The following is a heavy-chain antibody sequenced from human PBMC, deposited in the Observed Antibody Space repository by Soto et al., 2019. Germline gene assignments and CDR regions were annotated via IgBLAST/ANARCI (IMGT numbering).Heavy chain of an antibody. V-gene: IGHV6-1*01. CDR1: GDSVSSNSAA. J-gene: IGHJ4*02. Sequence: SQTLSLTCAIAGDSVSSNSAAWNWIRQSPSRGLEWLGRTYYRSKWYNDYAVSVKSRITINPDTSKNQFPLQLNSVTPEDTAVYYCARDRGGLDDFWSGYYLDYWGQGTQVTVSS. D-gene: IGHD3-3*01. CDR2: TYYRSKWYN. CDR3: ARDRGGLDDFWSGYYLDY.